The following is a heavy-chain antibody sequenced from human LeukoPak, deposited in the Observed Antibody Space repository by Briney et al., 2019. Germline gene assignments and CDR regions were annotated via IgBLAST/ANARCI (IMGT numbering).Heavy chain of an antibody. CDR3: ARDSVTPGVDFDY. CDR1: GFTFSSSA. J-gene: IGHJ4*02. V-gene: IGHV3-23*01. Sequence: GGSLRLSCAASGFTFSSSAMSWVRQAPGKGLEWVSSISGSGSGGSTYYADSVKGRFIISRDNAKNSLYLQMNSLRAEDTAVYYCARDSVTPGVDFDYWGQGTLVTVSS. CDR2: ISGSGSGGST. D-gene: IGHD2-15*01.